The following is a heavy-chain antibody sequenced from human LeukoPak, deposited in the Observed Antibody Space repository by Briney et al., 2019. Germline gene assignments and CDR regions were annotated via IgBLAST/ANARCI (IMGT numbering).Heavy chain of an antibody. Sequence: GESLQISCKGSGYSFTSYWIGWVRQMPGKGLEWMGIIYPGDSDTRYSPSFQGQVTISADKSISTAYLQWSSLKASDTAMYYCARQADSSGYDFDCWGQGTLVTVSS. J-gene: IGHJ4*02. V-gene: IGHV5-51*01. CDR3: ARQADSSGYDFDC. CDR2: IYPGDSDT. CDR1: GYSFTSYW. D-gene: IGHD3-22*01.